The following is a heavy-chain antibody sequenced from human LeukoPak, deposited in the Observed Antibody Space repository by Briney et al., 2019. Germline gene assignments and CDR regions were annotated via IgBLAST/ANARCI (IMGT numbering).Heavy chain of an antibody. CDR2: IGGSGGGT. CDR3: AKWTTNIAAADY. J-gene: IGHJ4*02. D-gene: IGHD6-13*01. CDR1: GFTFSTYA. Sequence: EGSLRLSCAASGFTFSTYAMSWVRQAPGKGLEWVSGIGGSGGGTYYADSVKGRLIISRDTFKNTLYLQMNNLRAEDTAIYYCAKWTTNIAAADYWGQGTLVTVSS. V-gene: IGHV3-23*01.